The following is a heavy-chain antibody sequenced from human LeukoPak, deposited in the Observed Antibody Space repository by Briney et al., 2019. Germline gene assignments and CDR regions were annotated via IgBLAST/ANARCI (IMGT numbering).Heavy chain of an antibody. CDR2: IYHSGST. CDR3: ASLWFGEST. Sequence: SETLSLTCAVSGGSISSGGYSWSWIRQPPGKGLEWIGYIYHSGSTYYNPSLKSRVTISVDRSKNQFSLKLSSVTAADTAVYYCASLWFGESTWGQGTLVTVSS. J-gene: IGHJ5*02. V-gene: IGHV4-30-2*01. D-gene: IGHD3-10*01. CDR1: GGSISSGGYS.